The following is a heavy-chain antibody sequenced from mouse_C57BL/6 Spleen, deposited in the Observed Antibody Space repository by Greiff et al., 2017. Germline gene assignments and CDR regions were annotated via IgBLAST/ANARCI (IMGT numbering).Heavy chain of an antibody. Sequence: VQLQQSGAELVRPGASVKLSCTASGFNIKDDYMHWVKQRPEQGLEWIGWIDPENGDTEYASKFQGKATITADTSSNTAYLKLSSLASEDTAVYYCTTALGRGYWGQGTTLTVSS. CDR3: TTALGRGY. CDR2: IDPENGDT. V-gene: IGHV14-4*01. D-gene: IGHD4-1*01. CDR1: GFNIKDDY. J-gene: IGHJ2*01.